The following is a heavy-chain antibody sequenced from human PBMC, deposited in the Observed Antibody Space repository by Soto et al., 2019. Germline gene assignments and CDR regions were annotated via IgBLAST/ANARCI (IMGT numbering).Heavy chain of an antibody. J-gene: IGHJ4*02. Sequence: PGESLKISCKGSGYSFTSYWIAWVRQMPGKGLEWMGIIYPGDSDTRYSPSFQGQVTISADKSISTAYLQWSSLKASDTAMYYCARRVLVVPERSEYYFDYWGQGTLVTVSS. CDR3: ARRVLVVPERSEYYFDY. V-gene: IGHV5-51*01. CDR2: IYPGDSDT. CDR1: GYSFTSYW. D-gene: IGHD2-2*01.